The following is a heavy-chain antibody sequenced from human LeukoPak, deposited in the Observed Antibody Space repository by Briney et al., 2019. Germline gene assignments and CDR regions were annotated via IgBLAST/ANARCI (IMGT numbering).Heavy chain of an antibody. CDR1: DYSLSSGNY. D-gene: IGHD3-22*01. CDR3: ARNDSSGYFDY. CDR2: VYHSGST. Sequence: SSETLSLTCAVSDYSLSSGNYWGWIRQPPGKGLEWIGSVYHSGSTHYSPSLKSRVTISVDTSKNQFSLKLRSVTAADTAVYYCARNDSSGYFDYWGQGTLVTVSS. V-gene: IGHV4-38-2*01. J-gene: IGHJ4*02.